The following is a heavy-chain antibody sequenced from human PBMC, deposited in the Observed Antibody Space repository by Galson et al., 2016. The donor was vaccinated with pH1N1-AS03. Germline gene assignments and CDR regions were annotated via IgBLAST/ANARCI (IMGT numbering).Heavy chain of an antibody. CDR2: IDSDDDK. Sequence: PALVKPPQTLTLTCSFSGFSLPSPGVCVTWVRQPPGKALEWLATIDSDDDKYYTTSLKTRLTISKDTSKNQVVLTMTNMDPVDTATYYCARVWGAAAGYFDYWGPGNLVVVSS. J-gene: IGHJ4*02. CDR3: ARVWGAAAGYFDY. V-gene: IGHV2-70*20. CDR1: GFSLPSPGVC. D-gene: IGHD6-13*01.